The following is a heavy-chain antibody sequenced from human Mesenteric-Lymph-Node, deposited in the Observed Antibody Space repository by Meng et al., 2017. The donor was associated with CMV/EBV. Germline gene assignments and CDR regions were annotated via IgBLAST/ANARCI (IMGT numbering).Heavy chain of an antibody. V-gene: IGHV3-21*01. J-gene: IGHJ2*01. CDR1: GLTFSSYS. CDR3: ARVIWGWYFDL. D-gene: IGHD3-16*01. CDR2: ISSSSSYI. Sequence: GESLKISCAASGLTFSSYSMNWVRQAPGKGLEWVSSISSSSSYIYYADSVKGRFTISRDNAKNTLYLQMNSLRAEDTAVYYCARVIWGWYFDLWGRGTLVTVSS.